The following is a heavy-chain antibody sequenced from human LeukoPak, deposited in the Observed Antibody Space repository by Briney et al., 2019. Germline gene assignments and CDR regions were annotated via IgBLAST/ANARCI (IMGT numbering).Heavy chain of an antibody. CDR3: AKDRGVGATIFDY. J-gene: IGHJ4*02. V-gene: IGHV3-30-3*01. CDR2: ISYDGSNK. D-gene: IGHD1-26*01. CDR1: GFTFSTYP. Sequence: GGSLRLSCAASGFTFSTYPIHWVRQAPGKGLEWVAVISYDGSNKYYGDSVKGRFTISRDNSKNTLYLQMNSLRAEDTAVYYCAKDRGVGATIFDYWGQGTLVTVSS.